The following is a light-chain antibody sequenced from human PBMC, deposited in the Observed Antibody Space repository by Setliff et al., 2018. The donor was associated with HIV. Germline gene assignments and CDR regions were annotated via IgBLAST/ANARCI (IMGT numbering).Light chain of an antibody. CDR2: YDD. J-gene: IGLJ1*01. CDR3: TSYTGGNTRV. V-gene: IGLV1-36*01. Sequence: QSVLTQPPSVSGAPRQRVTISCSGSSSNIGNNPVNWYHQLPGEAPKLLIHYDDMLTSGVSDRFSGSKSGNTASLSISELRAADETDYYCTSYTGGNTRVFGTGTKVTVL. CDR1: SSNIGNNP.